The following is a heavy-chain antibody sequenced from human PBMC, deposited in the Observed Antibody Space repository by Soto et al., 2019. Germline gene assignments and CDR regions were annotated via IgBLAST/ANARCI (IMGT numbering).Heavy chain of an antibody. CDR1: GGSFSPNY. J-gene: IGHJ2*01. Sequence: PLETLSLTCTVSGGSFSPNYWSWLRQPPGKGLEWVGYIYYGGTTSYNPSLKSRVTISVDTSKNQFSLKLSSVTAADTAVYYCARFNWYFDLWGRGTMVTVS. V-gene: IGHV4-59*08. CDR3: ARFNWYFDL. CDR2: IYYGGTT.